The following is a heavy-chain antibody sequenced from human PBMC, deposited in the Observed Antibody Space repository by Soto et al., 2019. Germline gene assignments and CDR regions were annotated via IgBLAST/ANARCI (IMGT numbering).Heavy chain of an antibody. J-gene: IGHJ6*02. CDR2: INAGNGNT. Sequence: ASVKVSCKASGYTFTSYAMHWVRQAPGQRLEWMGWINAGNGNTKYSQKFQGRVTITRDTSASTAYMELSSLRSEDTAVYYCARDQTATTGYGMDVWGQGTTLTVSS. V-gene: IGHV1-3*01. CDR1: GYTFTSYA. D-gene: IGHD1-7*01. CDR3: ARDQTATTGYGMDV.